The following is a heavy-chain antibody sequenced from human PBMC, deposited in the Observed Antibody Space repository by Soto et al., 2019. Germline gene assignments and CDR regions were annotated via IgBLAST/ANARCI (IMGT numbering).Heavy chain of an antibody. Sequence: PSETLSLTCTVSGGSISSSSYYWGWIRQAPGKGLEWVSGISGSGDSTYYADSVKGRFTISRDNSKNTLYLQMNSLRAEDTAVYYCAKGVPGIAVAGTGYFQHWGQGTLVTVSS. CDR2: ISGSGDST. CDR3: AKGVPGIAVAGTGYFQH. CDR1: GGSISSSSYY. D-gene: IGHD6-19*01. V-gene: IGHV3-23*01. J-gene: IGHJ1*01.